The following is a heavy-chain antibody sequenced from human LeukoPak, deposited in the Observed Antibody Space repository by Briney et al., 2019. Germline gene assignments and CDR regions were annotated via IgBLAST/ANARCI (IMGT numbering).Heavy chain of an antibody. V-gene: IGHV1-8*01. Sequence: ASVTVSFKASGYTFTRYDINWVRQAAGQGLEWMGWMNPNSGNTGYAQKFQGRVTMTRNTSISTAYMELSSLRSEDTAVYYCARAGDDGDNYHLYYYYYGMYVWGQGTTVTLSS. CDR1: GYTFTRYD. D-gene: IGHD4-17*01. J-gene: IGHJ6*02. CDR3: ARAGDDGDNYHLYYYYYGMYV. CDR2: MNPNSGNT.